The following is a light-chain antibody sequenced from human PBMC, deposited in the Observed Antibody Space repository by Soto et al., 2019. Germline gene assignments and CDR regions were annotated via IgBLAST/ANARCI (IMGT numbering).Light chain of an antibody. J-gene: IGLJ3*02. V-gene: IGLV2-14*01. CDR3: SSYTTETIGV. Sequence: QSALTQPASVSGSPGQSITLSCIGTGSDVGSYNYVSWYQQRPGKAPKLMIYEVNNRPSGVSDRFSGSKSANTASLTISGLQSEDEATYYCSSYTTETIGVFGGGTKVTVL. CDR2: EVN. CDR1: GSDVGSYNY.